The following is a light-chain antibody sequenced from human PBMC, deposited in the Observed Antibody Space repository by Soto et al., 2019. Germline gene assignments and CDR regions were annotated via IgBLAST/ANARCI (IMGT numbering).Light chain of an antibody. CDR1: QGISSA. CDR2: DAS. CDR3: QQFNSYPIT. J-gene: IGKJ5*01. V-gene: IGKV1-13*02. Sequence: AIQLTQSPSSLSASVGDRVTITCRASQGISSALAWYQQKPGKAPKLLIYDASSLESGVPSRFSGRGSGTDFTLTISSLQPEDFATYYCQQFNSYPITFGQGTRLEIK.